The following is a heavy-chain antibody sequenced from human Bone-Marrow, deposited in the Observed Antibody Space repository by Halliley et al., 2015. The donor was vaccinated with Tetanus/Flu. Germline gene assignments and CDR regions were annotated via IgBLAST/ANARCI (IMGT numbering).Heavy chain of an antibody. Sequence: KSRVTMSVDTSKNQFSLKLNSVTAADTAVYYCVRDRRDCSGDSCYAALDYWGQGTLVTVSS. V-gene: IGHV4-4*06. D-gene: IGHD2-15*01. CDR3: VRDRRDCSGDSCYAALDY. J-gene: IGHJ4*02.